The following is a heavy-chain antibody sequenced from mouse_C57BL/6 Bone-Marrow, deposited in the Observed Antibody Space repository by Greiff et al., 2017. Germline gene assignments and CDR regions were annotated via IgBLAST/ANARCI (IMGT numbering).Heavy chain of an antibody. J-gene: IGHJ3*01. CDR3: AVGGYETWFAD. D-gene: IGHD2-2*01. CDR2: IYPRDGST. V-gene: IGHV1-85*01. CDR1: GYTFTSYD. Sequence: QVQLKQSGPELVKPGASVKLSCKASGYTFTSYDINWVKQRPGQGLEWIGWIYPRDGSTKYNEKFKGKATLTVDTSSSTAYMELHSLTSEDSAVYVCAVGGYETWFADWDQGNLVIVSA.